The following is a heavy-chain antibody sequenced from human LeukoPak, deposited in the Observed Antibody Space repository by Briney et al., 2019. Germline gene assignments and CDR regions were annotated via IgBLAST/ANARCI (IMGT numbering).Heavy chain of an antibody. V-gene: IGHV1-24*01. CDR2: FDPEDGET. J-gene: IGHJ4*02. Sequence: ASVKVSCKVSGYTLTELSMHWVRQAPGKGLEWMGGFDPEDGETIYAQKFQGRVTMTEDTSTDTAYMELSSLRSEDTAVYYCARDSIAAAEHDYWGQGTLVTVSS. CDR3: ARDSIAAAEHDY. D-gene: IGHD6-13*01. CDR1: GYTLTELS.